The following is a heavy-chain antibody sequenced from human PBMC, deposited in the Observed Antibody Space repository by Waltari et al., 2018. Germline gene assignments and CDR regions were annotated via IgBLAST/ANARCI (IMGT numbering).Heavy chain of an antibody. CDR3: ATYIGASVGTAAFDV. Sequence: QLQLQESGPRLVRHSETLSLICRFSGVPLTRNKHYSAWIRQSPGPGLEWSGPVSSRGTTYISPSLKSRVSVSRDTSKNQVSLILGSVTAADMAVYYCATYIGASVGTAAFDVWGQGTMVTVSS. CDR2: VSSRGTT. D-gene: IGHD5-12*01. V-gene: IGHV4-39*01. CDR1: GVPLTRNKHY. J-gene: IGHJ3*01.